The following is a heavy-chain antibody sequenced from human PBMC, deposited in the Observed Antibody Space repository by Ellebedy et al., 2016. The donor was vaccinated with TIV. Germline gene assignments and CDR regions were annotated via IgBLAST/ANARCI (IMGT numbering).Heavy chain of an antibody. CDR1: GFTFSIYA. Sequence: PGGSLRLSCAASGFTFSIYAMSWVRQAPGKGLEWVSLISGSGDRTYYADSVRGRFTISRDNSKNTLYLQMTSLRADDTAVYYCVSQSPTYWVRVRGESRGYWGQGTLVTVSS. V-gene: IGHV3-23*01. D-gene: IGHD3-10*01. J-gene: IGHJ4*02. CDR2: ISGSGDRT. CDR3: VSQSPTYWVRVRGESRGY.